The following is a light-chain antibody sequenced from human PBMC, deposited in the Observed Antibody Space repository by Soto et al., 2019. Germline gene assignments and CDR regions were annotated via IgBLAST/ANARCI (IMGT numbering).Light chain of an antibody. CDR2: DAS. CDR3: QQYGNSLVT. J-gene: IGKJ2*01. CDR1: QSVTNNY. V-gene: IGKV3-20*01. Sequence: EIVLTQSPGTLSLSPGERATLSCRASQSVTNNYLAWYQQKPGQAPRLLIYDASSGATGIPGRFSGSGSGTDFTLTISRLEPEDCAVYYCQQYGNSLVTFGQGTKLEIK.